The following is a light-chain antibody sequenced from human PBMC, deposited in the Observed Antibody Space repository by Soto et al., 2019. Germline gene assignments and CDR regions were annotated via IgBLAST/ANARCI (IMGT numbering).Light chain of an antibody. CDR1: QSVSSK. J-gene: IGKJ4*01. Sequence: EIVMTQSPATLSVSPGEGATLSCRASQSVSSKLAWYQQKPGQAPRLLIYGASSRAASIPDRFSGSGSRTDVTLTISRREPEDFAVEYCQQYGAFGGLTFGGGTKVDIK. CDR2: GAS. CDR3: QQYGAFGGLT. V-gene: IGKV3-20*01.